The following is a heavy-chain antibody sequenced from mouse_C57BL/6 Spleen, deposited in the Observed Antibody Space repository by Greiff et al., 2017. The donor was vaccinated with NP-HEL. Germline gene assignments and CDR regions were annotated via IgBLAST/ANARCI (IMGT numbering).Heavy chain of an antibody. V-gene: IGHV5-4*01. CDR3: AREGLRAWFAY. CDR2: ISDGGSYT. Sequence: EVQVVESGGGLVKPGGSLKLSCAASGFTFSSYAMSWVRQTPEKRLEWVATISDGGSYTYYPDNVKGRFTISRDNAKNNLYLQMNHLRSEDTAMYYCAREGLRAWFAYWGQGTLVTVSA. D-gene: IGHD2-4*01. J-gene: IGHJ3*01. CDR1: GFTFSSYA.